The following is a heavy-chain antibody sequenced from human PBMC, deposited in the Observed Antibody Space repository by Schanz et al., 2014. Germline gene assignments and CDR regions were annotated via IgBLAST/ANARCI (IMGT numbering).Heavy chain of an antibody. J-gene: IGHJ4*02. CDR3: ARDPGGTKTHGL. V-gene: IGHV3-66*01. Sequence: EVQLVESGGGVVHPGGSLRLSCAASGFTVSNNYMSWVRQAPGKGLECVSIIYSDGSTYYVDSVKGRFIISRDNSKNTVYLQMNSLRAEDTAVYYCARDPGGTKTHGLWGQGTLVTVSS. D-gene: IGHD2-15*01. CDR1: GFTVSNNY. CDR2: IYSDGST.